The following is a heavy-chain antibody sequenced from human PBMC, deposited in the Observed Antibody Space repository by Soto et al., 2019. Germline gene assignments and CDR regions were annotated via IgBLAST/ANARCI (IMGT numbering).Heavy chain of an antibody. CDR3: ARGRDYGESWDY. Sequence: QVQLVQSGAEVKKPGSSVKVSCKASGDTLSSYTISWVRQAPGQGLEWMGRIIPILGIANYAQKFQGRVTITAEKSTSTAYMELSSLRSEDTAVYDCARGRDYGESWDYWGQGTLVTVSS. CDR1: GDTLSSYT. D-gene: IGHD4-17*01. J-gene: IGHJ4*02. V-gene: IGHV1-69*02. CDR2: IIPILGIA.